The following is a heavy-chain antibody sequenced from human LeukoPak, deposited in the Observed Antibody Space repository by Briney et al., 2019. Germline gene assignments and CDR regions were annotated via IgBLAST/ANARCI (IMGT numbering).Heavy chain of an antibody. CDR3: ARALGGYFDWFPNWFDP. CDR1: GYTFTSYY. Sequence: GASVKVSCKASGYTFTSYYMHWVRQAPGQGLEWVGIINPSGGSTSYAQKFQGRVTMTRDTSTGTVYMELSSLRSEDTAVYYCARALGGYFDWFPNWFDPWGQGTLVTVSS. D-gene: IGHD3-9*01. V-gene: IGHV1-46*01. CDR2: INPSGGST. J-gene: IGHJ5*02.